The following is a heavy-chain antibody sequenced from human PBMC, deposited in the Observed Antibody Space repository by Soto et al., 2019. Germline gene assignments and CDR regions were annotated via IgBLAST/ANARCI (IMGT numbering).Heavy chain of an antibody. CDR3: ARRTETPNTFDS. CDR2: VYYTGST. J-gene: IGHJ5*01. Sequence: PSETLSLTCSVSGDSLRTGSYYWSWIRQPPGKGLEWIGYVYYTGSTNYNTAIKSRVTMSVDTSKKQFYLKLTTVTAADTAVSYCARRTETPNTFDSCGPGTLVTV. V-gene: IGHV4-61*01. CDR1: GDSLRTGSYY. D-gene: IGHD1-7*01.